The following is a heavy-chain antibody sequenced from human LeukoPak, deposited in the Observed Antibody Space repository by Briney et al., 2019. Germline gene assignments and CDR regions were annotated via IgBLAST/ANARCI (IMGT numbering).Heavy chain of an antibody. CDR3: SRTIVIGSPFFDY. CDR1: GGSISSGDHY. J-gene: IGHJ4*02. Sequence: SQTLSLTCTVFGGSISSGDHYWGGFGRPPGRGWGWIGYIYYSGTTYYNPSLKSRATISVDTSKNQFSLKLSSVTAADTAVYYCSRTIVIGSPFFDYWGQGILVTVSS. CDR2: IYYSGTT. D-gene: IGHD2/OR15-2a*01. V-gene: IGHV4-30-4*01.